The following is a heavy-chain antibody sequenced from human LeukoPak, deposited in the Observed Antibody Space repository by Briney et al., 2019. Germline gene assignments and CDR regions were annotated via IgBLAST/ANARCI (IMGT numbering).Heavy chain of an antibody. CDR2: INHSGST. CDR3: ASVRSGYCSSTSCYAKGYYYYYMDV. CDR1: GGSFSGYY. V-gene: IGHV4-34*01. J-gene: IGHJ6*03. Sequence: SETLSLTCAVYGGSFSGYYWSWIRQPPEKGLEWIGEINHSGSTNYNPSLKSRVTISVDTSNNHFSLKLSSVTAADTTAYYCASVRSGYCSSTSCYAKGYYYYYMDVWGEVTRV. D-gene: IGHD2-2*01.